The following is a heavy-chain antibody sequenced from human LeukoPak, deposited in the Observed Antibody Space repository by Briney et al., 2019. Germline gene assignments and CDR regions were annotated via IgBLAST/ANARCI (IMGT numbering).Heavy chain of an antibody. V-gene: IGHV3-33*01. J-gene: IGHJ4*02. D-gene: IGHD5-24*01. CDR3: VREGTSGNGDGYNSYDY. CDR1: GFTFSHFG. CDR2: IWYNGRNQ. Sequence: GGSLRLSCAATGFTFSHFGMHWVRQAPGKGLEWVAVIWYNGRNQYYRDSVKGRFTISRDNFKSTLHLQMNSLRVEDTAMYYCVREGTSGNGDGYNSYDYWGQGTLVTVSS.